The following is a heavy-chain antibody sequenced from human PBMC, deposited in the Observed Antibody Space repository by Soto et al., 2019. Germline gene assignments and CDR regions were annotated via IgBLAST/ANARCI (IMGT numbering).Heavy chain of an antibody. J-gene: IGHJ6*02. V-gene: IGHV1-58*02. D-gene: IGHD3-10*01. CDR3: AAEKPRGQYYYYGMDV. CDR2: IVVGSGNT. Sequence: ASVKVSCKASGFTFTSSAMQWVRQARGQRLEWIGWIVVGSGNTNYAQKFQERVTITRDMSTSTAYMELSSLRSEDTAVYYCAAEKPRGQYYYYGMDVWGQGTTVTVSS. CDR1: GFTFTSSA.